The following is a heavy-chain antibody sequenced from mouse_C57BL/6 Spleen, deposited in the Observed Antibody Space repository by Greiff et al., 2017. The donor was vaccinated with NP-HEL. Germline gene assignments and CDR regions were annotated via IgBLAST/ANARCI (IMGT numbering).Heavy chain of an antibody. J-gene: IGHJ2*01. CDR1: GYTFTSYW. Sequence: VQLQQSGAELVKPGASVKLSCKASGYTFTSYWMHWVKQRPGRGLEWIGRIDPNSGGTKYNEKFKSKATLTVDKPSSTAYMQLSSLTSEDSAVYYCARGDTTVPYYFDYWGQGTTLTVSS. CDR2: IDPNSGGT. CDR3: ARGDTTVPYYFDY. V-gene: IGHV1-72*01. D-gene: IGHD1-1*01.